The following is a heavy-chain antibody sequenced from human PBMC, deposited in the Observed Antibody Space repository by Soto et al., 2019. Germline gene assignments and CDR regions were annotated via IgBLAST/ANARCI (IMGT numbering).Heavy chain of an antibody. D-gene: IGHD3-10*01. J-gene: IGHJ6*02. CDR3: TTQGFGGLHGLVDV. CDR1: GGSITSGDYF. V-gene: IGHV4-61*08. CDR2: IHNIGFT. Sequence: SETLSLTCTVSGGSITSGDYFWSWIRQSSGKGLEWIGNIHNIGFTRYNPSLKSRVSISVDTSKNQFSLKLTSVTAADTAVYYCTTQGFGGLHGLVDVWGQGTTVTVSS.